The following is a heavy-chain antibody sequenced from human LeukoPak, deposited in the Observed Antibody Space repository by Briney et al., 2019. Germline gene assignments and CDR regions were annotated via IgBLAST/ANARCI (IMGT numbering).Heavy chain of an antibody. CDR1: GFTFSSYE. Sequence: GGSLRLSCAASGFTFSSYEMNWVRQAPGKGLEWVSYISSSGSTIFYADSMKGRFTISRDNAKNSLYLQMNSQRAEDTAVYYCARLYSSSSGLRASDYWGQGTLVTVSS. D-gene: IGHD6-6*01. CDR2: ISSSGSTI. V-gene: IGHV3-48*03. J-gene: IGHJ4*02. CDR3: ARLYSSSSGLRASDY.